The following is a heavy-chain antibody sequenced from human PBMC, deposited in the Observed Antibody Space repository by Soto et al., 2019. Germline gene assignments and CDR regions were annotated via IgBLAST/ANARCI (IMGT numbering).Heavy chain of an antibody. Sequence: SVKVSCKAFGGTVSSYAISWVRQAPGQGLEWMGGIIPIFGAANYAQKFQGRVTITADESTSTAYMELSSLRSEDTAVYYCARDYRRSPYCSGGSCYSVSAFDIWGQGTMVTVS. CDR1: GGTVSSYA. CDR3: ARDYRRSPYCSGGSCYSVSAFDI. D-gene: IGHD2-15*01. V-gene: IGHV1-69*13. CDR2: IIPIFGAA. J-gene: IGHJ3*02.